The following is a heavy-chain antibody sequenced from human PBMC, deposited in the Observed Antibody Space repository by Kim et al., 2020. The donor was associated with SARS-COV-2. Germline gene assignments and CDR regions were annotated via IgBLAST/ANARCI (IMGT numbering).Heavy chain of an antibody. Sequence: GGSLRLSCAASGFTFGDYAMHWVRQAPGKGLEWVSGISWNSGSIAYADSVRGRFTISRDNAKNSLYLQMNSLGAEDTAWYYCAKIAAAGKAPLDYWGQGTLVTVSS. CDR2: ISWNSGSI. J-gene: IGHJ4*02. V-gene: IGHV3-9*01. CDR1: GFTFGDYA. D-gene: IGHD6-13*01. CDR3: AKIAAAGKAPLDY.